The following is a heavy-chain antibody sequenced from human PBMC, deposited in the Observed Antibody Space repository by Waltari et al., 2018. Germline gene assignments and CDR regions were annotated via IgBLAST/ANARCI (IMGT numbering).Heavy chain of an antibody. CDR1: GFTFSNAW. V-gene: IGHV3-15*01. CDR3: ARGGSYDSSGYQISLITFDI. D-gene: IGHD3-22*01. J-gene: IGHJ3*02. CDR2: IKSKTDGGTT. Sequence: EVQLVESGGGLVKPGGSLRLSCAASGFTFSNAWMSWVRQAPGKGLEWVGRIKSKTDGGTTDYAAPVKGRFTISRDDSKNTLYLQMNSLKTEDTAVYYCARGGSYDSSGYQISLITFDIWGQGTMVTVSS.